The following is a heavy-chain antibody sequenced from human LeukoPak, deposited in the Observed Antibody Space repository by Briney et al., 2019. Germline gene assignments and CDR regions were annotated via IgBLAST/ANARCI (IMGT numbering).Heavy chain of an antibody. Sequence: GGSLRLSCAASGFTVSDNYMSWVRQAPGKGLDWVSIIYSDGRTFYADSVKGRFTISRDNSKNTVYLQMNSLRAEDSALYYCAKGLPGFGDLLDVWNYWGQGILVTVSS. J-gene: IGHJ4*02. D-gene: IGHD3-10*01. CDR1: GFTVSDNY. CDR3: AKGLPGFGDLLDVWNY. CDR2: IYSDGRT. V-gene: IGHV3-66*01.